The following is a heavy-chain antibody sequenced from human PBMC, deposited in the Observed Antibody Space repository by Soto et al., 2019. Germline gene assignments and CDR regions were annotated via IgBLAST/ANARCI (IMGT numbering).Heavy chain of an antibody. CDR1: GFTFSSYA. V-gene: IGHV3-23*01. Sequence: GGSLRLSCAASGFTFSSYAMSWVRQAPGKGLEWVSAISGSGGSTYYADSVKGRFTISRDNSKNTLYLQMNSLRAEDTAVYYCAKDRTGRVPAATSFDYWGQGTLVTVSS. D-gene: IGHD2-2*01. CDR3: AKDRTGRVPAATSFDY. J-gene: IGHJ4*02. CDR2: ISGSGGST.